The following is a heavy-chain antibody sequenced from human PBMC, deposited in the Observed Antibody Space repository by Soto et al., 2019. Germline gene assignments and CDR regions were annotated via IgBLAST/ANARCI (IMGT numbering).Heavy chain of an antibody. CDR3: AREGKVLRFLEWRPSDYYYYGMDV. Sequence: GGSLRLSCAASGFTFSGSGMHWVRQASGKGLEWVCRIRSKANSYATAYAASVKGRFTISRDDSKTTEYLQMNSLRAEDTAVYYCAREGKVLRFLEWRPSDYYYYGMDVWGQGTTVTVSS. CDR1: GFTFSGSG. D-gene: IGHD3-3*01. CDR2: IRSKANSYAT. J-gene: IGHJ6*02. V-gene: IGHV3-73*01.